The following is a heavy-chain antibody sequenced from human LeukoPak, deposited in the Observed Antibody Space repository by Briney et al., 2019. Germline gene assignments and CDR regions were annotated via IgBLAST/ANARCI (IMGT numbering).Heavy chain of an antibody. CDR2: ITSGRTT. CDR1: GFTFSDCY. J-gene: IGHJ3*02. Sequence: GGSLRLSCAASGFTFSDCYMSWIRQAPGKGPEWVSSITSGRTTYYADSVKGRFTISNDNAKKSLYLQMNSLRAEDTAVYYCARARRPKWERDGYTSKESAFDIRGQGTMVTVS. CDR3: ARARRPKWERDGYTSKESAFDI. D-gene: IGHD5-24*01. V-gene: IGHV3-69-1*01.